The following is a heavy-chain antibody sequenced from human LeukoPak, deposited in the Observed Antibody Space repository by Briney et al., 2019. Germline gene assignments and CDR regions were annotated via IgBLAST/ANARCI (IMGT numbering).Heavy chain of an antibody. Sequence: HSGGSLRLSCAASGFTFSSYAMSWVRRAPGKGLEWVSGISASGGSTYYADSVKGRFTISRDNSKTTLYLQMNSLRAEDTAVYYCAKDGHSSGYGIDYWGQGTLVTVSS. CDR3: AKDGHSSGYGIDY. J-gene: IGHJ4*02. V-gene: IGHV3-23*01. CDR2: ISASGGST. CDR1: GFTFSSYA. D-gene: IGHD3-22*01.